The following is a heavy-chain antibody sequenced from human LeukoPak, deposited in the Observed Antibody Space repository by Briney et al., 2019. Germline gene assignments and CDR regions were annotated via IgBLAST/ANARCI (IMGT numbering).Heavy chain of an antibody. J-gene: IGHJ4*02. Sequence: GGSLRLSCAASGFTFSSYGMHWVRQAPGKGLEWVAVIWCDGSNKYYADSVKGRFTISRDNSKNTLYLQMNNLRAEDTAVYYCARDLRKLLWFGEYDYWGQGTLVTVSS. CDR2: IWCDGSNK. V-gene: IGHV3-33*01. D-gene: IGHD3-10*01. CDR3: ARDLRKLLWFGEYDY. CDR1: GFTFSSYG.